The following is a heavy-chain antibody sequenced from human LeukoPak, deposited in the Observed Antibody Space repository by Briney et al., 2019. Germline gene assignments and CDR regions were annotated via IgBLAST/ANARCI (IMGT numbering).Heavy chain of an antibody. CDR2: VNAKGDVT. V-gene: IGHV3-23*01. CDR3: AKEKGDGLPFDY. J-gene: IGHJ4*02. CDR1: GFAFRNYG. D-gene: IGHD5-24*01. Sequence: GGSLRLSCSASGFAFRNYGMAWVRQAPGKGLDFVSAVNAKGDVTFYADSVKGRFTMSRDNSKNTLYLQMNSLRAEDTAVYYCAKEKGDGLPFDYWGQGTLITASS.